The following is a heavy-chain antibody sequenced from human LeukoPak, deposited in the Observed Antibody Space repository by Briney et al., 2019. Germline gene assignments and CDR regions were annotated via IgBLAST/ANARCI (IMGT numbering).Heavy chain of an antibody. J-gene: IGHJ4*02. CDR3: ARDGWFGDDFDY. V-gene: IGHV4-38-2*02. D-gene: IGHD3-10*01. CDR2: IYHSGST. Sequence: SETLSLTCTVSGYSISSGYYWGWIRQPPGKGLEWIGSIYHSGSTYYNPSLKSRVTISVDTSKNQFSLKLSSVTAADTAVYYCARDGWFGDDFDYWGQGTLVTVSS. CDR1: GYSISSGYY.